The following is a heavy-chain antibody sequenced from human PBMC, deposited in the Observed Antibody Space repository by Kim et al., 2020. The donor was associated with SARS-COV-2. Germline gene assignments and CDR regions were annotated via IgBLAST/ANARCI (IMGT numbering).Heavy chain of an antibody. Sequence: ASVKVSCKAGGYTFTNYYVHWVRQAPGQGLEWMGIINPSGGSTSYAQKFQGRITVTRDTSTSTVYMELSSLRSEDTAVYYCARDSKQRDDYRGAEYMLTESFQHWGQGTLVTVSS. CDR3: ARDSKQRDDYRGAEYMLTESFQH. V-gene: IGHV1-46*01. J-gene: IGHJ1*01. CDR2: INPSGGST. D-gene: IGHD4-4*01. CDR1: GYTFTNYY.